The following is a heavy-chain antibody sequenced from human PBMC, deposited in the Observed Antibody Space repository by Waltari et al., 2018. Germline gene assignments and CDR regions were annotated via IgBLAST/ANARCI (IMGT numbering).Heavy chain of an antibody. CDR3: TLMKGKVLGGPHLTSRFDP. Sequence: QVQLVQSGAEVKKPGASVKVSCQVSEHTLSELSVHWVRQAPGKRLEWIGGFDPEEGETIYAQMFQGRLTVTEDASTAFMELTSLRSEDTAVYYCTLMKGKVLGGPHLTSRFDPWGQGTLVIVSS. J-gene: IGHJ5*02. CDR1: EHTLSELS. CDR2: FDPEEGET. D-gene: IGHD3-16*01. V-gene: IGHV1-24*01.